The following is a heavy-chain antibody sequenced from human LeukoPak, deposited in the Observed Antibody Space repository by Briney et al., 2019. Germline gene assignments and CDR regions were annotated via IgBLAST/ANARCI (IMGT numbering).Heavy chain of an antibody. Sequence: GGSLRLSCTASGFTLSNHWMYWVRQTPEKGLLWLSRINIDGSTTNYADSVKGRFTISRDNAKNMLYLQMNSLRADDTALYYCSRDLTWGVMGLWGQGTLVTVSS. CDR1: GFTLSNHW. V-gene: IGHV3-74*01. CDR3: SRDLTWGVMGL. J-gene: IGHJ4*02. CDR2: INIDGSTT. D-gene: IGHD3-16*01.